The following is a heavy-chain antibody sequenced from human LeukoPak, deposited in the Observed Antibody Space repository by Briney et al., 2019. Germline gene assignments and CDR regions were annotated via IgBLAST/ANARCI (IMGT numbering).Heavy chain of an antibody. D-gene: IGHD2-2*01. J-gene: IGHJ1*01. V-gene: IGHV3-74*01. CDR3: AKSPCSSTSCRAEYFQH. Sequence: GGSLRLSCEGSGFSFSSYWMHWVRQAPGKGLAWVSRIRTDGGTKYYADSVKGRFTVSRDNARNTLYLQMNSLRAEDTAVYYCAKSPCSSTSCRAEYFQHWGQGTLVTVSS. CDR2: IRTDGGTK. CDR1: GFSFSSYW.